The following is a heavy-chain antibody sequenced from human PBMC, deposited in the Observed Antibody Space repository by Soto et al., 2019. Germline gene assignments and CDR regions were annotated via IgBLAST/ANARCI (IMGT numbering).Heavy chain of an antibody. CDR2: IYYSGST. D-gene: IGHD6-13*01. V-gene: IGHV4-31*03. Sequence: PSETLSLTCTVSGGSIGSGGYYWSWIRQHPGKGLEWIGYIYYSGSTYYNPSLKSRVTISVDTSKNQFSLKLSSVTAADTAVYYCATPHPYSSSWSTFDYWGQGTLVTVSS. CDR1: GGSIGSGGYY. CDR3: ATPHPYSSSWSTFDY. J-gene: IGHJ4*02.